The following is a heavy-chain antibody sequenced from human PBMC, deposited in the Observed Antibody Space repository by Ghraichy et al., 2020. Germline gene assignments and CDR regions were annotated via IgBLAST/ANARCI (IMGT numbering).Heavy chain of an antibody. J-gene: IGHJ4*02. V-gene: IGHV3-48*02. Sequence: GGSLRLSCTTSGFTFTSYSLSWVRQSPGKGLEWISFISGSGTPIYYTDSVRGRFTISRDTAKSSIYLQMNRLRDEDSAVYHCVRGWLHNTFDFWGQGILVTVSS. CDR3: VRGWLHNTFDF. CDR1: GFTFTSYS. CDR2: ISGSGTPI. D-gene: IGHD5-24*01.